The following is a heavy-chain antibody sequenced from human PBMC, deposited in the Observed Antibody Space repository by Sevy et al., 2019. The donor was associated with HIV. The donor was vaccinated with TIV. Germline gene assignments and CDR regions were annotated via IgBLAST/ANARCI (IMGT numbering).Heavy chain of an antibody. V-gene: IGHV4-4*07. Sequence: SETLSLTCTVSGGSISSYYWSWIRQPAGKGLEWIGRIYTSGCTNYNPSLKSRVTMSVDTSKNQFSLKLSSVTAADTAVYYCARAKPIAAAGNWFDPWGQGTLVTVSS. CDR1: GGSISSYY. D-gene: IGHD6-13*01. CDR2: IYTSGCT. J-gene: IGHJ5*02. CDR3: ARAKPIAAAGNWFDP.